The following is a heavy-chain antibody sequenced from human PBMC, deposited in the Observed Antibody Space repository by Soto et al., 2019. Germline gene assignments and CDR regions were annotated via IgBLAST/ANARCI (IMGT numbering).Heavy chain of an antibody. V-gene: IGHV1-69*01. D-gene: IGHD6-13*01. Sequence: QVQLVQSGAEVKKPGSSVKVSCKASGGTFSSYAISWVRQAPGHGLEWMGGIIPIFGTANYAQKFQGRVTITADESTSTSYMELSNHRSEDTAGYDSAREGRSSCPVHGMDDWGNGTTVSISS. CDR3: AREGRSSCPVHGMDD. CDR2: IIPIFGTA. CDR1: GGTFSSYA. J-gene: IGHJ6*04.